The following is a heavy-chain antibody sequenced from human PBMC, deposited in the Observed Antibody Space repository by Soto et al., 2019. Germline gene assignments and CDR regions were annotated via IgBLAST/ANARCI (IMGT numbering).Heavy chain of an antibody. CDR3: ARAFAKVRGVPDDY. V-gene: IGHV3-30-3*01. CDR1: GFTFSSYA. CDR2: ISYDGGNK. Sequence: GGSLRLSCAASGFTFSSYAMHWVRQAPGKGLEWVAVISYDGGNKYYADSVKGRFTISRDNSKNTLYLQMNSLRAEDTAVYYCARAFAKVRGVPDDYWGQGTLVTVSS. J-gene: IGHJ4*02. D-gene: IGHD3-10*01.